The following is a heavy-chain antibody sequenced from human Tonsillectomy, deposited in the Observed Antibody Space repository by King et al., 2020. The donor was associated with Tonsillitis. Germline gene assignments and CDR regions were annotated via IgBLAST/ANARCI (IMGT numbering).Heavy chain of an antibody. CDR2: INPNSGGT. CDR1: GYTFTGYY. Sequence: VQLVESGAEVKKPGASVKVSCKASGYTFTGYYMHWVRQAPGQGLEWMGWINPNSGGTNYAQKFQGRVTMTRDTSIRTAYMELSRLRSDDTAVYYCARQEEYCGGDCPGDYWGQGTLVTVSS. V-gene: IGHV1-2*02. D-gene: IGHD2-21*02. CDR3: ARQEEYCGGDCPGDY. J-gene: IGHJ4*02.